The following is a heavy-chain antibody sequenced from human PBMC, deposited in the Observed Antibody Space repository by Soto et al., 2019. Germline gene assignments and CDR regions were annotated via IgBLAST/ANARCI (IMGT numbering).Heavy chain of an antibody. J-gene: IGHJ4*02. CDR2: IKQDGSEK. V-gene: IGHV3-7*01. Sequence: GGSLRLSCAASGFMFSNHGMHWVRQAPGKGLEWVANIKQDGSEKNYVDSVKGRFTISRDNAKNALYLQMNSLRGEDTALYYCARENYFDYWGQGTLVTVSS. CDR3: ARENYFDY. CDR1: GFMFSNHG.